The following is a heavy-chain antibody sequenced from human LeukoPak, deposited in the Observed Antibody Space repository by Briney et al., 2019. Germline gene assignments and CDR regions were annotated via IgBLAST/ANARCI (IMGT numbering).Heavy chain of an antibody. CDR3: ASGSMITFGGVED. CDR1: GGSFSGYY. CDR2: INHSGST. D-gene: IGHD3-16*01. Sequence: PSETLSLTCAVYGGSFSGYYWSWIRQPPGKGLEWIGEINHSGSTNYNPSLKSRVTISVDTSKNQFSLKLSSVTAADTAVYYCASGSMITFGGVEDWGQGTLATVSS. V-gene: IGHV4-34*01. J-gene: IGHJ4*02.